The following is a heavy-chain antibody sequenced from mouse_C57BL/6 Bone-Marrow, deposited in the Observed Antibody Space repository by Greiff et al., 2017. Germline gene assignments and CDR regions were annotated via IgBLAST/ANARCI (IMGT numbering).Heavy chain of an antibody. CDR1: GYTFTSYG. CDR2: IYPRSGNT. D-gene: IGHD3-2*02. Sequence: VQRVESGAELARPGASVKLSCKASGYTFTSYGISWVKQRTGQGLEWIGEIYPRSGNTYYNEQFKGKATLTADKSSSTAYMALRSLTSEDSAVYFCASWRQLRLRYFDYWGQGTTLTVSS. CDR3: ASWRQLRLRYFDY. J-gene: IGHJ2*01. V-gene: IGHV1-81*01.